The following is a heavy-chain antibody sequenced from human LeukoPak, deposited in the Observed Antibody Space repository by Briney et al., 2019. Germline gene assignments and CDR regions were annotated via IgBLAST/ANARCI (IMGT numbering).Heavy chain of an antibody. V-gene: IGHV3-23*03. CDR1: GLTFRNYA. J-gene: IGHJ4*02. Sequence: PGGSLRLSCAASGLTFRNYAMSWVRQAPGKGLEWVSFFYRGETTYYAESVRGRFTIPRDISKNTLYLLMNSLVPEDTAVYYCAREVVSIPSYFESWGQGTRVTVSS. CDR3: AREVVSIPSYFES. CDR2: FYRGETT. D-gene: IGHD2-15*01.